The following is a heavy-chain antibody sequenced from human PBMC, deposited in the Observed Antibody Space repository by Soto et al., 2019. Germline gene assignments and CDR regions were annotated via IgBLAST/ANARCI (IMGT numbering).Heavy chain of an antibody. Sequence: GESLKISCAASGFTFSSYAMHWVRQAPGKGLEYVSAISSNGGSTYYANSVKGRFTISRDNSKNTLYLQMGSLRAEDMAVYYCAREKYSSSWYQGYFQHWGQGTLVTVSS. J-gene: IGHJ1*01. D-gene: IGHD6-13*01. CDR1: GFTFSSYA. V-gene: IGHV3-64*01. CDR2: ISSNGGST. CDR3: AREKYSSSWYQGYFQH.